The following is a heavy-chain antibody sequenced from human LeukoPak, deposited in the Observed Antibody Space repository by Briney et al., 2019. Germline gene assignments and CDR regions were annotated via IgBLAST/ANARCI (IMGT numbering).Heavy chain of an antibody. D-gene: IGHD2-2*03. CDR3: AKGGYCNSTSCPADY. CDR1: GFTFSSYA. V-gene: IGHV3-23*01. Sequence: GGSLRLSCAASGFTFSSYAMSWVRQAPGKGLEWVSGISGSGGSTYYADSVKGRFTISRDNSKNTLYLQMNSLRAEDTAVYYCAKGGYCNSTSCPADYWGQGTLVTVSS. CDR2: ISGSGGST. J-gene: IGHJ4*02.